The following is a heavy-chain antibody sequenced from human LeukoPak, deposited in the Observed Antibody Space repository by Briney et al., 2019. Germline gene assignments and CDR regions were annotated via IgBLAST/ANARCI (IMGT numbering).Heavy chain of an antibody. CDR2: IYYSGST. J-gene: IGHJ5*02. D-gene: IGHD4-23*01. CDR1: GGSISSSSYY. Sequence: SETLSLTCTVSGGSISSSSYYWGWIRQPPGKGPEWIGSIYYSGSTYYNPSLKSRVTTSVDTSKNQFSLKLSSVTAADTAVYYCARHIGDYGGNSVWFDPWGQGTLVTVSS. CDR3: ARHIGDYGGNSVWFDP. V-gene: IGHV4-39*01.